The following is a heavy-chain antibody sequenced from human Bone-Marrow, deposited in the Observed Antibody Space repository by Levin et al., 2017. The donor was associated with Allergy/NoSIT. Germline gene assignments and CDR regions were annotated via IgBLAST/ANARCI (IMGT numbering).Heavy chain of an antibody. CDR2: ITSTSNYI. V-gene: IGHV3-21*01. Sequence: GGSLRLSCVASGITFSSYSMNWVRQAPGKGLEWVSSITSTSNYIYYAKSVKGRFSISRDNAKNSVYLQMNSLTAEDTGIYYCATEPDYSSSWGDSWGQGTLVTVSS. J-gene: IGHJ4*02. CDR1: GITFSSYS. D-gene: IGHD6-13*01. CDR3: ATEPDYSSSWGDS.